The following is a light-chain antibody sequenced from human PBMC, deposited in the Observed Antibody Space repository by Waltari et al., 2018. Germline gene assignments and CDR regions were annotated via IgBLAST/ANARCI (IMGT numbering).Light chain of an antibody. CDR1: HGAVTRGDY. J-gene: IGLJ3*02. CDR3: LLYYGGLWV. CDR2: GAN. Sequence: QTVVTQEPSVTVSPGGTVTLTCASRHGAVTRGDYANWFQQKPGQAPRSLIFGANNKYSWTPARFSGSLLGGKAALTLSGVQPEDEAEYYCLLYYGGLWVFGGGTKLTVL. V-gene: IGLV7-43*01.